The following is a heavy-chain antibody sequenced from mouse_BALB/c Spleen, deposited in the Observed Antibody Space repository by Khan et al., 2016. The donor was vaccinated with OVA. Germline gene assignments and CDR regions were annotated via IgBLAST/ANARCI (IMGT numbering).Heavy chain of an antibody. V-gene: IGHV2-6-1*01. CDR3: ARQPYYHYNIMDY. Sequence: QIQLVQSGPGLVAPSQSLSITCTISGFSLTNYGVHWVRQPPGKGLEWLVVIWSDGSTTYNSASKSRLTISKDNSKSQVFLKVNSLQTDDTAMYFCARQPYYHYNIMDYWGQGTSVTVSS. D-gene: IGHD2-4*01. CDR1: GFSLTNYG. CDR2: IWSDGST. J-gene: IGHJ4*01.